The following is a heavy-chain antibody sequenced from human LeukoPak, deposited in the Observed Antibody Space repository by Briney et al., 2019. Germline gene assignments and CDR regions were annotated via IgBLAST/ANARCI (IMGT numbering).Heavy chain of an antibody. CDR3: ARSSSSPAHGNWFDP. V-gene: IGHV1-2*02. D-gene: IGHD6-13*01. J-gene: IGHJ5*02. CDR2: INPNSGGT. CDR1: GYTFTGYY. Sequence: ASVTVSCTASGYTFTGYYVHWVRQAPGQGLEWMGWINPNSGGTNYAQKFQGRVTMTRDTSISTAYMELSRLRSDDTAVYYCARSSSSPAHGNWFDPWGQGTLVTVSS.